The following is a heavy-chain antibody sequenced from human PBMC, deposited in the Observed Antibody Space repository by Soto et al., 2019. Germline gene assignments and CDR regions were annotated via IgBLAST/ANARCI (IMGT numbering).Heavy chain of an antibody. D-gene: IGHD3-9*01. CDR3: XXXXXXXXYFDWFPD. J-gene: IGHJ4*02. CDR2: VVNRGIRT. CDR1: GLSFSSYA. V-gene: IGHV3-23*01. Sequence: EVQLLESGGDLVQPGGSLRLACAASGLSFSSYAMSWVRQAPGKGLEWVSPVVNRGIRTYYADSVQSRFAISRDNTKXXXXXXXXXXXXXXXXXXXXXXXXXXXXYFDWFPDWGQGTLVTVSS.